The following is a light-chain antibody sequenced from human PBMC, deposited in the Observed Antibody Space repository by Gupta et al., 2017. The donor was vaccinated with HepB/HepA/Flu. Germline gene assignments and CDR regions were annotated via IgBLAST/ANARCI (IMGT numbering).Light chain of an antibody. V-gene: IGKV1D-12*01. CDR2: DAY. CDR3: QQSNYLPLT. CDR1: QNIGNY. Sequence: DIQMNQSPSSLSASVGDRVTFACRASQNIGNYFAWYQQKPGKAPKLVIWDAYTLHTGVPSRFSGNRSGTDYTLTINSLQPEDFATYYCQQSNYLPLTFGQGTRLEIK. J-gene: IGKJ5*01.